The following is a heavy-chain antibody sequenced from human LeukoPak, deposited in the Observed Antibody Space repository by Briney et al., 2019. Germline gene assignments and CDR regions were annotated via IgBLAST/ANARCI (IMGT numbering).Heavy chain of an antibody. CDR1: GGSISSYY. CDR2: IYYSGST. Sequence: SETLSLTCTVSGGSISSYYWSWIRQPPGKGLEWIGYIYYSGSTNYNPSLKSRVTISVDTSKNQFSLKLRSVTAADTAVYYCARLAQVEYFDYWGQGTLVTVSS. D-gene: IGHD2-15*01. CDR3: ARLAQVEYFDY. V-gene: IGHV4-59*08. J-gene: IGHJ4*02.